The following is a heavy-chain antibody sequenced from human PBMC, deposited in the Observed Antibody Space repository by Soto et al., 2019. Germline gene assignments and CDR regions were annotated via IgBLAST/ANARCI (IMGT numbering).Heavy chain of an antibody. Sequence: GGSLRLSCAASGFTFSSYAMSWVRQAPGKGLEWVSAISGSGGSTYYADSVKGRFTISRDNSKNTLYLQMNSLRAEDTAVYYCANTYCSSTSCVEEDYYYYGMDVWGQGTTVTVSS. CDR3: ANTYCSSTSCVEEDYYYYGMDV. CDR2: ISGSGGST. J-gene: IGHJ6*02. D-gene: IGHD2-2*01. V-gene: IGHV3-23*01. CDR1: GFTFSSYA.